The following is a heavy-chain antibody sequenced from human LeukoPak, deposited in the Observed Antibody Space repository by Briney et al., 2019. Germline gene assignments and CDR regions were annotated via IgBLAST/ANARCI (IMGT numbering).Heavy chain of an antibody. V-gene: IGHV4-39*01. J-gene: IGHJ4*02. CDR3: TRLSKGRYFDYIFDY. CDR2: VYYSGST. CDR1: GASVSGSDSN. Sequence: SETLSLTCTISGASVSGSDSNWGWVRQPPGKGLEWIGNVYYSGSTAYNPSLKSRVTMSVDTSKNQFSLKMTSVTAADTAVYYCTRLSKGRYFDYIFDYWGQGTLVTVSS. D-gene: IGHD3-9*01.